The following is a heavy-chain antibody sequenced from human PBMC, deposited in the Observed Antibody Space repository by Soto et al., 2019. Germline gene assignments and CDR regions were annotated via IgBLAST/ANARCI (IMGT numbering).Heavy chain of an antibody. D-gene: IGHD2-2*01. CDR2: TYYRSKWYN. CDR1: GDSVSSNSAA. CDR3: ARDRGCSSTSCYMLDYYYYYYMDV. Sequence: SQTLSLTCAISGDSVSSNSAAWNWIRQSPSRGLEWLGRTYYRSKWYNDYAVSVKSRITINPDTSKNQFSLQLNSVTPEDTAVYYCARDRGCSSTSCYMLDYYYYYYMDVWGKGTTVTVSS. J-gene: IGHJ6*03. V-gene: IGHV6-1*01.